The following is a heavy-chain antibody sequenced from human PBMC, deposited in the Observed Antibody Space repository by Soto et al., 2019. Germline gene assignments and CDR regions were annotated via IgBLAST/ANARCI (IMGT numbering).Heavy chain of an antibody. D-gene: IGHD2-15*01. CDR2: IYYSGST. CDR1: GGSISSSSYY. V-gene: IGHV4-39*02. Sequence: SETLSLTCTVSGGSISSSSYYWGWIRQPPGKGLEWIGSIYYSGSTYYNPSLKSRVTISVDTSKNQFSLKLSSVTAADTAVYYCAREGGVVTPEPRHDYWGQGTLVTVSS. J-gene: IGHJ4*02. CDR3: AREGGVVTPEPRHDY.